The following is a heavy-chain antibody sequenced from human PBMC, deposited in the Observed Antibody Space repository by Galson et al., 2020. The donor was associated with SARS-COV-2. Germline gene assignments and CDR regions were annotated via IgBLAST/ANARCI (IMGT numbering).Heavy chain of an antibody. J-gene: IGHJ4*02. Sequence: SQTLSLTCTVSGGSISSYYWSWIRQPAGKGLEWIGRIYTSGSTNYNPSLKSRVTMSVDTSKNQFSLKLSSVTAADTAVYYCARVRLYSSSWYGIYYFDYWGQGTLVTVSS. D-gene: IGHD6-13*01. V-gene: IGHV4-4*07. CDR1: GGSISSYY. CDR3: ARVRLYSSSWYGIYYFDY. CDR2: IYTSGST.